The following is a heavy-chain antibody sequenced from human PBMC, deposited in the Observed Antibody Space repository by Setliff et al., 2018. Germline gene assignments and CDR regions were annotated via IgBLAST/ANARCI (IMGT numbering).Heavy chain of an antibody. V-gene: IGHV1-18*01. J-gene: IGHJ3*02. CDR2: ISGFNGVK. CDR1: GYIFTSSG. Sequence: ASVKVSCKGSGYIFTSSGISWVRQAPGQGLEWMGWISGFNGVKKYAQNFQDRVTMATDTSTNMAYMELRSLRSGDTAIYFCALTTLSLCSGGNCPNALDIWGQGTLVTVSS. CDR3: ALTTLSLCSGGNCPNALDI. D-gene: IGHD2-15*01.